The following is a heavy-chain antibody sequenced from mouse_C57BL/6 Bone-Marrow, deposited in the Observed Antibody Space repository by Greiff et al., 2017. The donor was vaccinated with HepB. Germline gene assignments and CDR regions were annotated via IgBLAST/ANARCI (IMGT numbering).Heavy chain of an antibody. CDR2: ISDGGSYT. J-gene: IGHJ3*01. CDR3: ARLDRGWFAY. D-gene: IGHD3-2*01. Sequence: DVHLVESGGGLVKPGGSLKLSCAPSGFTFSSYAMSWVRQTPEKRLEWVATISDGGSYTYYPDNVKGRFTISRDNAKNNLYLQMSHLKSEDTAMYYGARLDRGWFAYWGQGTLVTVSA. V-gene: IGHV5-4*01. CDR1: GFTFSSYA.